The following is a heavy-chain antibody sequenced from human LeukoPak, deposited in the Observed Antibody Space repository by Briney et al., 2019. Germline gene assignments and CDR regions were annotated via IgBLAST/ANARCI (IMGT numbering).Heavy chain of an antibody. Sequence: PGGALRLSCAASGFTFNNYAMTGVRQAPARGLEWVSAITNSGGRTYYADAGKGGCTISRDNSKNTLFLQMNSLRADDTAVYYCAKISVTLTRGYWGQGTLVTVSS. CDR2: ITNSGGRT. CDR3: AKISVTLTRGY. V-gene: IGHV3-23*01. D-gene: IGHD6-19*01. J-gene: IGHJ4*02. CDR1: GFTFNNYA.